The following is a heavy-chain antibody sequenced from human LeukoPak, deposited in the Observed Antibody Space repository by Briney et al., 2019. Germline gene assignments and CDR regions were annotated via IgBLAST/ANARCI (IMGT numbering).Heavy chain of an antibody. V-gene: IGHV3-11*05. Sequence: GRFTISRDNAKNSLYLQMNSLRAEDTAVYYCARDLSSLLWATPIDYWGQGTLVTVSS. J-gene: IGHJ4*02. D-gene: IGHD3-10*01. CDR3: ARDLSSLLWATPIDY.